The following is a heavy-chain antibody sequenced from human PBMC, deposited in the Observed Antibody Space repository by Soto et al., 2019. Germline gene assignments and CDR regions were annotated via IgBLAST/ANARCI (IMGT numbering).Heavy chain of an antibody. J-gene: IGHJ3*02. CDR3: ARAQATVTYAFDI. Sequence: GASVKVSCKASGYTFTSYYMHWVRQAPGQGLEWMGIISASSGSTSYAQKLQGRVTMTTDTSTSTAYMELRSLRSDDTAVYYCARAQATVTYAFDIWGQGTMVTVSS. D-gene: IGHD4-17*01. V-gene: IGHV1-46*01. CDR2: ISASSGST. CDR1: GYTFTSYY.